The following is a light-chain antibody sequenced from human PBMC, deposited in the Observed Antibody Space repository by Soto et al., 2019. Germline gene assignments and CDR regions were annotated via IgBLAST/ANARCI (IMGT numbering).Light chain of an antibody. Sequence: DIQMTQSPSTLSSSVGDGVTITCRASQNISVWLAWYQQRPGKAPKFLMYDASSLETGVPSRFSGSGSGTEFTLTIRSLQPDDSATYYCQKYDSSSPTFGQGTKLEIK. CDR2: DAS. CDR1: QNISVW. CDR3: QKYDSSSPT. V-gene: IGKV1-5*01. J-gene: IGKJ2*01.